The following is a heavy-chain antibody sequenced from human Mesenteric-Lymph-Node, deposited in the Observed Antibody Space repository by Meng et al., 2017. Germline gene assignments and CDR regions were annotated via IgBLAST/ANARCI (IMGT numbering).Heavy chain of an antibody. J-gene: IGHJ5*02. CDR1: GFTFSKSE. CDR2: ISGSGSTT. V-gene: IGHV3-48*03. D-gene: IGHD1-26*01. CDR3: AKDYSGSYYGFDP. Sequence: GGSLRLSCAGSGFTFSKSEMTWVRQAPGKGLEWASYISGSGSTTFYADSVKGRFTISRDNANNSVYLQMNSLRAEDTALYYCAKDYSGSYYGFDPWGQGTLVTVSS.